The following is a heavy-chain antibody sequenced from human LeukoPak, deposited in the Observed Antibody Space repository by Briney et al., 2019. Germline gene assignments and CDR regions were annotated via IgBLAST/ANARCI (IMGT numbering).Heavy chain of an antibody. V-gene: IGHV4-39*07. CDR1: GGSISSSSYY. CDR2: IYYSGST. D-gene: IGHD2-2*01. Sequence: PSETLSLTCTVSGGSISSSSYYWGWIRQPPGKGLEWIGSIYYSGSTYHNPSLKSRVTISVDTSKNQFSLKLSSVTAADTAVYYCARGEAVPAATIDYWGQGTLVTVSS. CDR3: ARGEAVPAATIDY. J-gene: IGHJ4*02.